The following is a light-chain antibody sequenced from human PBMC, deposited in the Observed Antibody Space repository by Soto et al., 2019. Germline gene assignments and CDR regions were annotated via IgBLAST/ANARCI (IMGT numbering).Light chain of an antibody. J-gene: IGLJ1*01. V-gene: IGLV2-11*01. CDR1: TNDVGAYNY. CDR2: DVT. Sequence: QSALTQPPSVSGSPGQSVTISCTGTTNDVGAYNYVSWYQQHPGKAPKLMIYDVTKRPSGVPDRFSGSKSGNTASLTISGLQAEDEADYYCCSYAGSDTLRVFGTATKLTVL. CDR3: CSYAGSDTLRV.